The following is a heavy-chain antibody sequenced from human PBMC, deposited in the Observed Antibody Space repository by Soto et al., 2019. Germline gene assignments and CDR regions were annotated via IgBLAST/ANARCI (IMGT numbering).Heavy chain of an antibody. CDR1: GFMFSEHA. CDR3: SRGSFGYYGH. J-gene: IGHJ4*01. CDR2: IRNTPYGGTT. Sequence: GSLRLTFNGCGFMFSEHAMTWVRQAPGKGLEWVGFIRNTPYGGTTDYAASVRGRFTISRDDSASIAYLQMNSLKTEDSGLYYCSRGSFGYYGHWGHGTLVTVSS. D-gene: IGHD2-2*03. V-gene: IGHV3-49*04.